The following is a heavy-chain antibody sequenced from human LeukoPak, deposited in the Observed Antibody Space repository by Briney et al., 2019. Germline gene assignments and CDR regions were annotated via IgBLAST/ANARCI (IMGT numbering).Heavy chain of an antibody. CDR3: ARGGGPKNFQH. Sequence: SETLSLTCTVSGGSISSYYGSWIRQPPGRELEWIGYIFYSGSTNYNPSLKSRVTISVDTSKNQFSLKLSSVTAADTAVYYCARGGGPKNFQHWGQGTLVTVSS. D-gene: IGHD3-10*01. CDR2: IFYSGST. CDR1: GGSISSYY. J-gene: IGHJ1*01. V-gene: IGHV4-59*01.